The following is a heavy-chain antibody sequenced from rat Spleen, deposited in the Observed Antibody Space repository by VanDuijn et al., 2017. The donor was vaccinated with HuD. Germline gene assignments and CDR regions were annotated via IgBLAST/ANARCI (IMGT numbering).Heavy chain of an antibody. CDR3: ARAYYNSGDYVMDA. V-gene: IGHV3-3*01. D-gene: IGHD1-1*01. CDR1: GYSITSNY. J-gene: IGHJ4*01. Sequence: EVQLQESGPGLVKPSQSLSLTCSVTGYSITSNYWGWIRKFPGNKMEWMGYIDSAGSTNYNPSLKSRISITRDTSKNQFFLQVNSVTTEDTANYYCARAYYNSGDYVMDAWGQGASVTVSS. CDR2: IDSAGST.